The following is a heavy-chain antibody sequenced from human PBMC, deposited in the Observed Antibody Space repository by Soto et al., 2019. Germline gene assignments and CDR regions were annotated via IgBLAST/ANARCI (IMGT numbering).Heavy chain of an antibody. CDR2: VDSDGRGT. V-gene: IGHV3-74*01. CDR1: GITFTNYW. CDR3: GTVFEH. Sequence: EVPLVESGGGSVQPGGSLRLSCVASGITFTNYWMHWVRQVPGKGLVWVARVDSDGRGTSYADFVKGRFTISRDNAKNTLYLQMTSLRVDDPAMYYCGTVFEHWGQGIPVTVSS. J-gene: IGHJ4*02.